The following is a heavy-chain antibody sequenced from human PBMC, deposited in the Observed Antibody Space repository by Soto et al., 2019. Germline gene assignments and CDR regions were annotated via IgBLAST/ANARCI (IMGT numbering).Heavy chain of an antibody. V-gene: IGHV4-30-4*08. Sequence: VQLLESVGGLVQPGGSLRLSCAASGFTFSSYAMSWVRQAPGKGLEWIGYIYYSGSTYYNPSLKSRVTISVDTSKNQFSLKLSSVTAADTAVYYCARERINGGGADFDYWGQGTLVTVSS. CDR2: IYYSGST. D-gene: IGHD3-16*01. CDR1: GFTFSSYA. J-gene: IGHJ4*02. CDR3: ARERINGGGADFDY.